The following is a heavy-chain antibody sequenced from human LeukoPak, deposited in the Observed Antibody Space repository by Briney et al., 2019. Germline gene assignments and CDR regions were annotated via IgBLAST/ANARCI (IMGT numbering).Heavy chain of an antibody. V-gene: IGHV3-30*18. D-gene: IGHD3-10*01. CDR1: GFTFSSYG. CDR3: AKDGVSYYYGSGSYWDY. CDR2: ISYDGSNK. J-gene: IGHJ4*02. Sequence: GGSLRLSCAASGFTFSSYGMHWVRQAPGKGLEWVAVISYDGSNKYYADSVKDRFTISRDNSKNTLYLQMNSLRAEDTAVYYCAKDGVSYYYGSGSYWDYWGQGTLVTVSS.